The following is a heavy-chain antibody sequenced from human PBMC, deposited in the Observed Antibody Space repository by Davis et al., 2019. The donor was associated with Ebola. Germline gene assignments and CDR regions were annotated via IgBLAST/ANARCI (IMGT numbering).Heavy chain of an antibody. CDR3: ARMGGNGSPGDY. V-gene: IGHV1-2*02. Sequence: ASVKVSCKASGYTFTGYYMHWVRQAPGQGLEWMGWINPNSGGTNYAQKFQGRVTMTRDTSISTAYMELSRLRSDDTAMYYCARMGGNGSPGDYWGQGTLVTVSS. CDR2: INPNSGGT. D-gene: IGHD1-26*01. CDR1: GYTFTGYY. J-gene: IGHJ4*02.